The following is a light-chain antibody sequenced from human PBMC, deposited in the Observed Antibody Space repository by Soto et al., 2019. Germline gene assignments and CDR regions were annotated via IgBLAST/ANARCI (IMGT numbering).Light chain of an antibody. CDR1: QSISSY. CDR2: AAS. V-gene: IGKV1-39*01. CDR3: QQSYSTPLT. Sequence: DIPMTQSPSSLSASVGDRVTITCRASQSISSYLNWYQQKPGKAPKLLIYAASSLQSGAPSRFSGSGSGTDFTLTISSLQPEDVATYYWQQSYSTPLTFGGGTKVEIK. J-gene: IGKJ4*01.